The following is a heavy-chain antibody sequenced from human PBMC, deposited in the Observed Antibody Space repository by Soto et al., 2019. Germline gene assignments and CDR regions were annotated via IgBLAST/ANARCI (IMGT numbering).Heavy chain of an antibody. CDR3: AKDRTRYPIAIDF. D-gene: IGHD3-9*01. Sequence: HPGGSLRLSCAASGFTFSSSGMHWVRQAPGKGLEWVAVISYDGSNKYYADSVKGRFTISRDNSKNTLYLQMNSLRAEDTAVYYCAKDRTRYPIAIDFWGQGTIGSVSS. V-gene: IGHV3-30*18. CDR1: GFTFSSSG. J-gene: IGHJ3*01. CDR2: ISYDGSNK.